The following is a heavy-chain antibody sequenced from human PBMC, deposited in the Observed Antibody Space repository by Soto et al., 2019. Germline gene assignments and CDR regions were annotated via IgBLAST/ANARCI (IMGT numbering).Heavy chain of an antibody. V-gene: IGHV3-23*01. J-gene: IGHJ3*02. CDR3: ATTIAVAGNGAFDI. CDR2: ISGSGGST. D-gene: IGHD6-19*01. CDR1: GFTFSSYA. Sequence: GGSLRLSCAASGFTFSSYAMSWVRQAPGKGLEWVSAISGSGGSTYYADSVKGRFTISRDNSRNTLYLQMNSLRAEDTAVYYCATTIAVAGNGAFDIWGQGTMVTVSS.